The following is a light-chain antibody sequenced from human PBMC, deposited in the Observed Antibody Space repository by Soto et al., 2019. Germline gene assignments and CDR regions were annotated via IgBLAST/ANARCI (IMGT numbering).Light chain of an antibody. Sequence: SALTQPASVSGSPGHSITISCTGTSSDVGSHNLVSWYQQHPGQAPKLMIYEVTKRPLGVSTRFSASKSGNTAYLTISGLKAEDEADYYCCSYGGSRAVFGGGTQLTVL. CDR3: CSYGGSRAV. V-gene: IGLV2-23*02. J-gene: IGLJ7*01. CDR1: SSDVGSHNL. CDR2: EVT.